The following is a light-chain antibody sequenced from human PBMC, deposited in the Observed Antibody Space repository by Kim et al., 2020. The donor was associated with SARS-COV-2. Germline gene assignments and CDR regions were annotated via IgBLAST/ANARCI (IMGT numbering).Light chain of an antibody. CDR1: QTVSGN. J-gene: IGKJ1*01. Sequence: SPGETASRPSRPCQTVSGNFLVWYQEKPGPTPRLRIYYTSSRATGIPARFSGSGSGTEFTLTISTLQCEGFAVYYCQQYSNWPLTFGQGTKVDIK. CDR2: YTS. V-gene: IGKV3D-15*01. CDR3: QQYSNWPLT.